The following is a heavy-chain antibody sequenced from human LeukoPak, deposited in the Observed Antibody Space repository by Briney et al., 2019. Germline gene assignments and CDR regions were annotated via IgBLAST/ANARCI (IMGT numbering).Heavy chain of an antibody. V-gene: IGHV1-58*01. CDR2: IVDGSGNT. CDR3: AADLGSSTLNYDDGAFDI. CDR1: GFTFTSYA. D-gene: IGHD2-2*01. Sequence: SVKVSCKASGFTFTSYAVQWVRQARGQRLEWIGWIVDGSGNTNYAQKFQERVTITRDMSTSTAYMELSSLRSEDTAVYYCAADLGSSTLNYDDGAFDIWGQGTTVTVSS. J-gene: IGHJ3*02.